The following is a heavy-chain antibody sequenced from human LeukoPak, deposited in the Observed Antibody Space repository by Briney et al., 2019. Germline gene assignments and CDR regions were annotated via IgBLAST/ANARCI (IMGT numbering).Heavy chain of an antibody. CDR3: ARSPSRITMVRGDAFDI. CDR2: IYYTGST. Sequence: SETLSLTCTVSGVSISSGGYYWSWIRQHPGKGLEWIGYIYYTGSTYYNPSLKSRVTISVDTSKNQFSLKLSSVTAADTAVYYCARSPSRITMVRGDAFDIWGQGTMVTVSS. V-gene: IGHV4-30-4*01. J-gene: IGHJ3*02. D-gene: IGHD3-10*01. CDR1: GVSISSGGYY.